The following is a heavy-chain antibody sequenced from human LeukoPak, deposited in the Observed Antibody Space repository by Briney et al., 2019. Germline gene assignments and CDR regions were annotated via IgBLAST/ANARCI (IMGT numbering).Heavy chain of an antibody. CDR2: ISSSSSTI. V-gene: IGHV3-48*01. CDR3: ARETVVPAAMGYYYGMDV. D-gene: IGHD2-2*01. Sequence: PGGSLRLSCAASGFTFSSYSMNWVRQAPGKGLEWVSYISSSSSTIYYADSVKGRFTISRDSAKNSLYLQMNSLRAEDTAVYYCARETVVPAAMGYYYGMDVWGQGTTVTVSS. J-gene: IGHJ6*02. CDR1: GFTFSSYS.